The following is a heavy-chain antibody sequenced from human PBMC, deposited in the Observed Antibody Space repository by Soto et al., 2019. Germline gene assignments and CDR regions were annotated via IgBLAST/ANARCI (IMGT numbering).Heavy chain of an antibody. CDR3: AKRRMDSGRGYIEL. J-gene: IGHJ2*01. V-gene: IGHV3-23*01. D-gene: IGHD6-25*01. Sequence: EVQLLESGGGLVQPGGSLRLSCAASGFTFSTYPMSWVRQTPGKGLEWVSTIGTYGDTYYADSVKGRSTISRDDSKHTLYVQMNSLGAEDSDVYYFAKRRMDSGRGYIELWGRGTLVTVSS. CDR1: GFTFSTYP. CDR2: IGTYGDT.